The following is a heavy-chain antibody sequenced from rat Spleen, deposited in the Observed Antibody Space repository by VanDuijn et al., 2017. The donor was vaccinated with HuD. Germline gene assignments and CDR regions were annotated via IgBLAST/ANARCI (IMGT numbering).Heavy chain of an antibody. D-gene: IGHD1-11*01. CDR2: ISYDGTNT. CDR1: GFTFRNYG. Sequence: EVQLVESGGGLVQPGRSLKLSCAASGFTFRNYGMHWIRQAPTKGLEWVATISYDGTNTYYRDSVKGRFTISRHDVKSTLYLVMYSLRSEDTATYYCSRGGATRLDYWGQGVMVTVSS. J-gene: IGHJ2*01. V-gene: IGHV5-29*01. CDR3: SRGGATRLDY.